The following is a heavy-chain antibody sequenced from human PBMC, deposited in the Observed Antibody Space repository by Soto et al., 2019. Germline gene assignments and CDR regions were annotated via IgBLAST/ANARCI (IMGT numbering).Heavy chain of an antibody. Sequence: SETLSLTCAVSGGSISSGGYSWSWIRQPPGKGLEWIGYIYHSGSTYYNPSLKSRVTISVDRSKNQFSLKLSSVTAADTAVYYCARVAPYYYGSGSYYKGNWFDPWGQGTLVTVSS. CDR2: IYHSGST. J-gene: IGHJ5*02. D-gene: IGHD3-10*01. CDR1: GGSISSGGYS. CDR3: ARVAPYYYGSGSYYKGNWFDP. V-gene: IGHV4-30-2*01.